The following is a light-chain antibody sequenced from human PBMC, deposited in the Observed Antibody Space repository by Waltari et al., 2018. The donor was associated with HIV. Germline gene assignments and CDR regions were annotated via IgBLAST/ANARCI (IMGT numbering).Light chain of an antibody. CDR3: QPYYRSPYT. J-gene: IGKJ2*01. Sequence: DIQVTQSPSALSASVGDRVTITFRTRQTISTSLAWYQQQPGKAPRLLIFATSILDRGGPSRVSGSGAGTDYTLTINSLQLEDFATYFCQPYYRSPYTFGQGTKWEIE. V-gene: IGKV1-NL1*01. CDR2: ATS. CDR1: QTISTS.